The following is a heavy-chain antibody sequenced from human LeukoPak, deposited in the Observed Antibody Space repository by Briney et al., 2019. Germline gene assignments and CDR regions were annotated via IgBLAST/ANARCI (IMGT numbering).Heavy chain of an antibody. CDR2: ISGSGGST. CDR1: GLTFSSYG. D-gene: IGHD4-17*01. Sequence: GGTLRLSCAASGLTFSSYGMSWVRQAPGKGLEWVSVISGSGGSTYYADSVKGRFTISRDNSKNTLYLEMNSLRAEDTAVYYCAKLPDYGDFHLDYWGQGTLVTVSS. V-gene: IGHV3-23*01. CDR3: AKLPDYGDFHLDY. J-gene: IGHJ4*02.